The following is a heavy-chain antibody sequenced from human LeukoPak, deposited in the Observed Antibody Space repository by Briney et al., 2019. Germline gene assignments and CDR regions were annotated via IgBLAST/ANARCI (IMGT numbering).Heavy chain of an antibody. CDR3: ARVGISKGWFDP. D-gene: IGHD2-15*01. CDR1: GYTFTSYD. Sequence: GASVKVSCKASGYTFTSYDINWVRQATGQGLEWMGWMNPNSGNTGYAQKFQGRVTMTRDTSISTAYMELSRLRSDDTAVYYCARVGISKGWFDPWGQGSLVIVSS. J-gene: IGHJ5*02. CDR2: MNPNSGNT. V-gene: IGHV1-8*01.